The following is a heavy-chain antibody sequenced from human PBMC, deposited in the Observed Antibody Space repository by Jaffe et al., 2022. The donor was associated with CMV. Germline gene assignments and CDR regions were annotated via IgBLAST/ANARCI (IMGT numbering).Heavy chain of an antibody. D-gene: IGHD5-18*01. CDR2: MNPNTGNT. CDR3: ARGHDAVTAVGAFDT. J-gene: IGHJ3*02. V-gene: IGHV1-8*01. Sequence: QVQLVQSVAEVKKPGASVKVSCKASGYKFTTFDIYWLRQTTGQGFEYMGWMNPNTGNTIYAQKFEDRVTMTRRTSISTAYMELSSLTSDDTAVYFCARGHDAVTAVGAFDTWGQGTLVTVSS. CDR1: GYKFTTFD.